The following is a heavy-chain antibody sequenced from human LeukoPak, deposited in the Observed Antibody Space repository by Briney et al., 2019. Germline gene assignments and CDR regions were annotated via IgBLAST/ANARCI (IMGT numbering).Heavy chain of an antibody. V-gene: IGHV3-33*01. CDR2: ICFDGRNK. J-gene: IGHJ6*02. CDR1: GFTFSNYG. D-gene: IGHD3-3*01. Sequence: GGSLRLSCAASGFTFSNYGMHWVRQAPGRGRAWVAGICFDGRNKYYADSVKGRFTISRDNSKNTLYLEMNSLSAEDTAVSYCASLFGWLGFWSGYYGKESPHYYYGMDVWGQGTTVTVSS. CDR3: ASLFGWLGFWSGYYGKESPHYYYGMDV.